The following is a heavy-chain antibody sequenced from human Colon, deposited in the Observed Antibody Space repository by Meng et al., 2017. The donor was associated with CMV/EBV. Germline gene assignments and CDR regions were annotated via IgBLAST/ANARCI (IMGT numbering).Heavy chain of an antibody. V-gene: IGHV4-59*01. D-gene: IGHD3-3*01. J-gene: IGHJ6*02. CDR3: ARLRFLEWFPEANGMDV. CDR2: IYYSGST. Sequence: SETLSLTCTVSGGSISSYYWSWIRQPPGKGLGWIGYIYYSGSTNYNPSLKSRVTISVDTSKNQFSLKLSSVTAADTAVYYCARLRFLEWFPEANGMDVWGQGTTVTVSS. CDR1: GGSISSYY.